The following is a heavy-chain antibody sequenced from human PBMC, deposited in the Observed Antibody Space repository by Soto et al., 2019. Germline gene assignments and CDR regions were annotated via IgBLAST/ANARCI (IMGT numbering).Heavy chain of an antibody. CDR2: ISSSSSYI. D-gene: IGHD6-13*01. V-gene: IGHV3-21*01. J-gene: IGHJ6*02. CDR3: ARDRGIAAPSSRRSYYYYGMDV. CDR1: GFTFSSYS. Sequence: PGGSLRLSCAASGFTFSSYSMNWVRQAPGKGLEWVSSISSSSSYIYYADSVKGRFTISRDNAKNSLYLQMNSLRAEDRAVYYCARDRGIAAPSSRRSYYYYGMDVWGQGTTVTVSS.